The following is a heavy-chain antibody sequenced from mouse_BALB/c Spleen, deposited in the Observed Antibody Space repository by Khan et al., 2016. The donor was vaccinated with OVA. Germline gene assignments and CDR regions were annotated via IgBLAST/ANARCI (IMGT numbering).Heavy chain of an antibody. CDR2: ISNFAYSI. J-gene: IGHJ4*01. CDR1: GFTFSDYG. Sequence: EVQLVESGGGLVQPGGSRTLSCAASGFTFSDYGMAWVRQAPGKGPEWVAFISNFAYSIYYSDTVTGRFTISRDNAKNTLYLEMSSLRSEDTAMYYCARSWAMDYWGQGTSVTVSS. CDR3: ARSWAMDY. V-gene: IGHV5-15*02.